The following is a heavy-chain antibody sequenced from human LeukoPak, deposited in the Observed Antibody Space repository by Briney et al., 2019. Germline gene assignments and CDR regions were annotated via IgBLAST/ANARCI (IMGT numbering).Heavy chain of an antibody. CDR3: AREFSGGGAVAEYYFDY. V-gene: IGHV1-2*02. CDR1: GYTFTGYY. J-gene: IGHJ4*02. D-gene: IGHD6-19*01. Sequence: GASVKVSCKASGYTFTGYYMHWVRQAPGQGLEWMGWINPNSGGTNYAQKFQGRVTMTRDTSISTAYMELSRLRSDDTAVYYCAREFSGGGAVAEYYFDYWGQGTLVTVSS. CDR2: INPNSGGT.